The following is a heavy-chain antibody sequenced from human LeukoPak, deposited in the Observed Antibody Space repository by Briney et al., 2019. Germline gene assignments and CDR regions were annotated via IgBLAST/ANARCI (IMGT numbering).Heavy chain of an antibody. CDR3: AKVPGYSSSWPFDY. J-gene: IGHJ4*02. CDR2: ISGSGGST. V-gene: IGHV3-23*01. D-gene: IGHD6-13*01. Sequence: GGSLRLSCAASGFTFSSYAMSWVRQAPGKGLEWVSAISGSGGSTYYADSVKGRFTISRDNSKNTLYLRMNSLRAEDTAVYYCAKVPGYSSSWPFDYWGQGTLVTVSS. CDR1: GFTFSSYA.